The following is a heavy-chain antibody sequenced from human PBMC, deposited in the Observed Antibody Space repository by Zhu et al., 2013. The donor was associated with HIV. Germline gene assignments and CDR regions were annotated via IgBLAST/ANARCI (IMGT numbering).Heavy chain of an antibody. Sequence: QVQVVQSGPEVRKPGASVKLSCKPSGYPFSDYYVHWVRLGPGRGLEWMGWVDPSSGVAIPARKFRGRVTMTWDTSFNTAYMQLNRLVYDDTAVYYCARDERALDVWGQGTMVTVSS. CDR3: ARDERALDV. V-gene: IGHV1-2*02. CDR1: GYPFSDYY. J-gene: IGHJ3*01. D-gene: IGHD6-25*01. CDR2: VDPSSGVA.